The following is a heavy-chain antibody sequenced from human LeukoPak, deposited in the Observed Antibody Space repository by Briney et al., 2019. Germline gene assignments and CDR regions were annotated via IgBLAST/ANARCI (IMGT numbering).Heavy chain of an antibody. Sequence: PSETLSLTCAVSGGSISSSNWWSWVRQPPGQGLEWIGEIYHSGSTNYNPSLKSRVTISVDKSKNQFSLKLSSVTAADTAVYYCASIAVAGTWFDPWGQGTLVTVSS. CDR2: IYHSGST. D-gene: IGHD6-19*01. CDR1: GGSISSSNW. V-gene: IGHV4-4*02. J-gene: IGHJ5*02. CDR3: ASIAVAGTWFDP.